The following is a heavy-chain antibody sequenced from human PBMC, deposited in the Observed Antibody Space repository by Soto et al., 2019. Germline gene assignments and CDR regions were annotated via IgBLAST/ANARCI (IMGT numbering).Heavy chain of an antibody. CDR1: GYTFSDYG. J-gene: IGHJ4*02. CDR3: ASGRCTCTDKTCYTDFDF. Sequence: QVHLVQSGAEVKTPGASVTISCKASGYTFSDYGIHWIRQAPGQRPEWLGWILCLNDRKEYSQKFQGRISLTRDTSASTAYMGLSRLRSEDTAVYYCASGRCTCTDKTCYTDFDFWGKGSLVSVSS. V-gene: IGHV1-3*01. CDR2: ILCLNDRK. D-gene: IGHD2-2*02.